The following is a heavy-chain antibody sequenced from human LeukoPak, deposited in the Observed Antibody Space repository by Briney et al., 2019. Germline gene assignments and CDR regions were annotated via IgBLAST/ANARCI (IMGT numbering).Heavy chain of an antibody. J-gene: IGHJ6*02. CDR1: GFTFHTYA. Sequence: GGSLRLSCAASGFTFHTYAMMWVRQAPGKGLEWVSSTRVSDGGAFYADSVKGRFTISRDNSENTLFLQMNSLRAEDTAVYYCARDDYGDYAAEGMDVWGQGTTVTVSS. CDR2: TRVSDGGA. D-gene: IGHD4-17*01. V-gene: IGHV3-23*01. CDR3: ARDDYGDYAAEGMDV.